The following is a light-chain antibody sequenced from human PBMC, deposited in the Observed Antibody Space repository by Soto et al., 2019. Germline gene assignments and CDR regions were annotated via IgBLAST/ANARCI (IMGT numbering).Light chain of an antibody. V-gene: IGKV1-5*03. Sequence: DIQMTQSPSTLSASVGDRVTITCRANHDITRWLAWYQQKPGKAPKLLIYRASTLESGVPARFAGSGSGTEFTLTINSLQHDDSATYYCQQYNSYAALTFGGGTRVEIK. CDR2: RAS. CDR1: HDITRW. CDR3: QQYNSYAALT. J-gene: IGKJ4*01.